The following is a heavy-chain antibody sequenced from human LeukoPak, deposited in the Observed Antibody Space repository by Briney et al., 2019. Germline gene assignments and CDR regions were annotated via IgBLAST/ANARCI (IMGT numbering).Heavy chain of an antibody. D-gene: IGHD4-23*01. CDR1: GFTFSSYA. Sequence: PGGSLRLSCAASGFTFSSYAMNWVRQAPGKGLEWVSSISSSSSYIYYADSVKGRFTISRDNAKNSLYLQMNSLRAEDTAVYYCASGGNSDDDAFDIWGQGTMVTVSS. CDR2: ISSSSSYI. CDR3: ASGGNSDDDAFDI. J-gene: IGHJ3*02. V-gene: IGHV3-21*01.